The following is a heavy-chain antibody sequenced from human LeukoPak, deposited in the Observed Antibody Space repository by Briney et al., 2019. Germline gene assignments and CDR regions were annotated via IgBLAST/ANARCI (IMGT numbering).Heavy chain of an antibody. CDR2: ISGSGGST. J-gene: IGHJ4*02. Sequence: GGSLRLSCAASGFTFSSYAMSWVRQAPGKGLEWVSAISGSGGSTYYADSVKGRFTISRDNTKNTLYLQLNSLRAEDTAVYYCAKDNRYCGGDCYLFDYWGQGTLVTVSS. D-gene: IGHD2-21*02. V-gene: IGHV3-23*01. CDR3: AKDNRYCGGDCYLFDY. CDR1: GFTFSSYA.